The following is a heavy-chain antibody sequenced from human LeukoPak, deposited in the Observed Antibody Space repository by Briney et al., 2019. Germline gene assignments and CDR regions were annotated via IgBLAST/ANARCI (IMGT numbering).Heavy chain of an antibody. V-gene: IGHV3-30*02. D-gene: IGHD1-1*01. CDR3: AKDTTGTTSLIDY. CDR1: GFTFSNYG. CDR2: VRSDGSSK. J-gene: IGHJ4*02. Sequence: GGSLRLSCAASGFTFSNYGMHWVRQAPGKGLGWVAFVRSDGSSKYYADSVKGRFTISRDNSKNTLYLQMNSLRAEDTALYYCAKDTTGTTSLIDYWGQGTLVTVSS.